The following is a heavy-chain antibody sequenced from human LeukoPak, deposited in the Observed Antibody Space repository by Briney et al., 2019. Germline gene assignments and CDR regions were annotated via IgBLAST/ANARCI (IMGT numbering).Heavy chain of an antibody. CDR2: IYTSGST. V-gene: IGHV4-4*07. Sequence: PSETLSLTCTVSGASISRYQWSWIRQPAGKGLEWLGRIYTSGSTDYNPSLRSRVTMSVDTSKNQFSLKLSSVTAADTAVYYCASTRSSWYRWFDPWGQGTLVTVSS. CDR3: ASTRSSWYRWFDP. D-gene: IGHD6-13*01. CDR1: GASISRYQ. J-gene: IGHJ5*02.